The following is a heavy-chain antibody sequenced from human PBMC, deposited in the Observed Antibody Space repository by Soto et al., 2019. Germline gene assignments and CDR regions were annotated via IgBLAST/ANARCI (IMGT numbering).Heavy chain of an antibody. Sequence: EVQLVESGGGLVQPGGSLRLSCATSGFTFSSYWMHWVRQPPGKGLVWVSRINSDGSSVTYADSVKGRFTISRDNAKNTLYLEMNSLSVEDTAVYYCARPGSNGWINSFDPWGQGTLVTVSS. CDR1: GFTFSSYW. J-gene: IGHJ5*02. CDR2: INSDGSSV. CDR3: ARPGSNGWINSFDP. V-gene: IGHV3-74*03. D-gene: IGHD2-8*01.